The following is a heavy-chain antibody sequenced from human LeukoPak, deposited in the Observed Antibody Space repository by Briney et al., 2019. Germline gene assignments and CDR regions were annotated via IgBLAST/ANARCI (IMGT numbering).Heavy chain of an antibody. D-gene: IGHD1/OR15-1a*01. V-gene: IGHV3-7*01. CDR1: GFTFSSYW. Sequence: GGSLRLSCGASGFTFSSYWMSWVRQSPGKGLEWVANIKQDGSERYYMDSVKGRFTNSRDNAKASLYLQMNSLRAENMSVYYCARETTDDFFYYYMDVWGKGTTVTVSS. CDR3: ARETTDDFFYYYMDV. CDR2: IKQDGSER. J-gene: IGHJ6*03.